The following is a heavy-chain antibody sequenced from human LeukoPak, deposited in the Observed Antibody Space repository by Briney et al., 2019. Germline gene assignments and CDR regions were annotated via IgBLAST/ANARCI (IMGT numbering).Heavy chain of an antibody. J-gene: IGHJ6*02. CDR3: ARDGQRLAPYAMDV. Sequence: GGSLRLSCAVSGFTVSTNDMSWVSQAPGKGLEWVSPLYRGDSIYYADSVKGRFTISRDTSKNTLYLQMDSLRVEDTAVYYCARDGQRLAPYAMDVWGQGTTITVSS. CDR2: LYRGDSI. CDR1: GFTVSTND. D-gene: IGHD6-25*01. V-gene: IGHV3-53*01.